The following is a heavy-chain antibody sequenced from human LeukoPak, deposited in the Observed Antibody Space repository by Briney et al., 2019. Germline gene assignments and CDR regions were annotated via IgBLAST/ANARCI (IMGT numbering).Heavy chain of an antibody. J-gene: IGHJ4*02. CDR3: ARGRDILTVGY. D-gene: IGHD3-9*01. Sequence: PGRSLRLSCAASGFTFSSYAMHWVRQAPGKGLEWVAVISYDGNNKYHADSVKGRFTISRDNSKNTLYLQMNSLRADDTAVYYCARGRDILTVGYWGQGTLVTVSS. V-gene: IGHV3-30-3*01. CDR2: ISYDGNNK. CDR1: GFTFSSYA.